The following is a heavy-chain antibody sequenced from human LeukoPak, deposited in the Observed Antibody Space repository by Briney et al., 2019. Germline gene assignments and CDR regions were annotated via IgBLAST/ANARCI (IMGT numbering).Heavy chain of an antibody. Sequence: GGSLRLSCAASGFTFSGSAMHWVRQASGQGLEWVGRIRSKANTYATAYAASVKGRFTISRDDSKNTAYLQLNSLKTEDTAVYYCTTAVGTDFYDYGLDAWGQGTTVTVSS. CDR1: GFTFSGSA. J-gene: IGHJ6*02. V-gene: IGHV3-73*01. CDR3: TTAVGTDFYDYGLDA. CDR2: IRSKANTYAT. D-gene: IGHD6-13*01.